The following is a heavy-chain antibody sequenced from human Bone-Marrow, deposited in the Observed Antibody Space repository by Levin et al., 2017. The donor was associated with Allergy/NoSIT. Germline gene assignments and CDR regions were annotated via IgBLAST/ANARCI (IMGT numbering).Heavy chain of an antibody. CDR2: INPNNGGT. V-gene: IGHV1-2*02. J-gene: IGHJ4*02. D-gene: IGHD4-17*01. CDR3: ARDLTLTTVTIGY. Sequence: EASVKVSCKASGYTFTGYYIHWVRQAPGQGLEWMGWINPNNGGTNSAQKFQGRVTMTRDTSITTAYMELTRLRSDDTAVYYCARDLTLTTVTIGYWGQGTLVTVSS. CDR1: GYTFTGYY.